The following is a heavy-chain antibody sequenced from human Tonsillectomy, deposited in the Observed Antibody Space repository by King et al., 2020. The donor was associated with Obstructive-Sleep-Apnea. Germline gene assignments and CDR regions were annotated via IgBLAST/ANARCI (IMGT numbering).Heavy chain of an antibody. CDR3: DGSYYYDSSGYYQDFDY. CDR1: GGSISSSSYY. Sequence: LQLQESGPGLVKPSETLSLTCTVSGGSISSSSYYWGWIRQPPGKGLEWIGSIYYSGSTYYNPSLKSRVTISVDTSKNQFSLKLSSVTAADTAVYYCDGSYYYDSSGYYQDFDYWGQGTLVTVSS. J-gene: IGHJ4*02. D-gene: IGHD3-22*01. CDR2: IYYSGST. V-gene: IGHV4-39*07.